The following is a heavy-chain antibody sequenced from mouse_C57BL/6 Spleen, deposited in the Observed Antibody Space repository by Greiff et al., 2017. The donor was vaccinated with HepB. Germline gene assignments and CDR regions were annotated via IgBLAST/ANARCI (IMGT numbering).Heavy chain of an antibody. J-gene: IGHJ3*01. CDR3: TTDSRGFAY. CDR1: GFNITDDY. Sequence: VQLKQSGAELVRPGASVKLSCTASGFNITDDYMHWVKQRPEQGLEWIGWIDPENGDTEYASKFQGKATITADTSSNTADLQLSSLTSEDTAVYYCTTDSRGFAYWGQGTLVTVSA. V-gene: IGHV14-4*01. CDR2: IDPENGDT. D-gene: IGHD3-2*01.